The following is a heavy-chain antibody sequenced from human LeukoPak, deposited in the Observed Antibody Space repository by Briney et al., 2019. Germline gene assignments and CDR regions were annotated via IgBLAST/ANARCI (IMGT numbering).Heavy chain of an antibody. V-gene: IGHV3-30*02. D-gene: IGHD4-17*01. Sequence: GGSLRLSCAASGFTFSSYAMSWVRQAPGKGLEWVAFIQSDGTDKYYIDSVKGRFTISRDKSKNTLYLQMNSLRVEDSAVYFCARDGTRSSDYWGQGTLVTVSS. CDR3: ARDGTRSSDY. CDR2: IQSDGTDK. J-gene: IGHJ4*02. CDR1: GFTFSSYA.